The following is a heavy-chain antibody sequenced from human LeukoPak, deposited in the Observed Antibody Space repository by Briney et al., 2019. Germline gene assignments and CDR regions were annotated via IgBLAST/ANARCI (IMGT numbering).Heavy chain of an antibody. CDR2: IYYSGST. J-gene: IGHJ2*01. V-gene: IGHV4-31*03. D-gene: IGHD3-9*01. Sequence: PSETLSLTCTVSGGSVSSGGYYLSWIRQHPGKGLEWIGYIYYSGSTYYNPSLKSRVTISVDTSKNQFSLKLSSVTAADTAVYYCARAVGYDDVTGYYRGWYFDLWGRGTLVTVSS. CDR1: GGSVSSGGYY. CDR3: ARAVGYDDVTGYYRGWYFDL.